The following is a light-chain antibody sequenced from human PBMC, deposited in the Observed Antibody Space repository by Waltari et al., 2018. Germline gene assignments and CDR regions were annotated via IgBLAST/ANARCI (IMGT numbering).Light chain of an antibody. CDR3: SSYVSSSTLEL. J-gene: IGLJ2*01. CDR2: DVS. V-gene: IGLV2-14*03. CDR1: SRALGGYNY. Sequence: QSALTQPASVSGSPGQSITISCTGTSRALGGYNYVSWYQQLPGRSPRLTIYDVSKRPSGVSNRSSGSKSGNTASLTISGVQGDDEADYYCSSYVSSSTLELFGGGTSLAVL.